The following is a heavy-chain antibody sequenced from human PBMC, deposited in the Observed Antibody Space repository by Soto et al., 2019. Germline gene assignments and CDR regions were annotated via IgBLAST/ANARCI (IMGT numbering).Heavy chain of an antibody. CDR3: VRYNWPLFDY. J-gene: IGHJ4*02. Sequence: PSETLSLTCAVYGGSLSGSFWTWDRQFPGRGLEWIGEISPTGNAKYRSSLNGRVTISLDTSKNQFSLNLNSLIAADTAVYYCVRYNWPLFDYWGQGVQVTVSS. D-gene: IGHD1-20*01. CDR2: ISPTGNA. CDR1: GGSLSGSF. V-gene: IGHV4-34*01.